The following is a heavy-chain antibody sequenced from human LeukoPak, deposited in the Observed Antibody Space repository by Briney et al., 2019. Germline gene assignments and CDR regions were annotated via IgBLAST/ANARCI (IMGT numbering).Heavy chain of an antibody. CDR2: ISGGGRTT. V-gene: IGHV3-23*01. J-gene: IGHJ4*02. CDR3: AKNVVVKRYIDF. D-gene: IGHD2-15*01. Sequence: GGSLRLSCTASGFTFSNHAMSWVRQAPGKRLQWVAVISGGGRTTEYEDFVKGRFTISRDNSKNTLSLQMNSLTVEDTAIYFWAKNVVVKRYIDFWGQGTLVTVFS. CDR1: GFTFSNHA.